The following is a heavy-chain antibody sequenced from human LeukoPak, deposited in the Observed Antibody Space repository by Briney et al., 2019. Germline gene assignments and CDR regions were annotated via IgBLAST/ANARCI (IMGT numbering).Heavy chain of an antibody. CDR2: ISSSSSYI. CDR3: ARVVVDTAMVTYYFDY. J-gene: IGHJ4*02. Sequence: GGSLRLSCAASGFTFSSYSMNWVRQAPGEGLEWVSSISSSSSYIYYADSVKGRFTISRDNAKNSLYLQMNSLRAEDTAVYYCARVVVDTAMVTYYFDYWGQGTLVTVSS. CDR1: GFTFSSYS. D-gene: IGHD5-18*01. V-gene: IGHV3-21*01.